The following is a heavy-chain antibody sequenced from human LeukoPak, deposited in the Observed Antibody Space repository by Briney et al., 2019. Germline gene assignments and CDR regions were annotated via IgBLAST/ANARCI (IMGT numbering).Heavy chain of an antibody. CDR1: GFTFSDYS. D-gene: IGHD5-24*01. V-gene: IGHV3-48*02. CDR2: ISRSRTTM. CDR3: ARENEGFGYNPLDY. Sequence: GGSLRLSCAASGFTFSDYSMNWVRQAPGKGLEWVSYISRSRTTMFYADSVKGRFTISGDNAKNSLYLQMNSLRDEDTAVYYCARENEGFGYNPLDYWGQGTLVTVSS. J-gene: IGHJ4*02.